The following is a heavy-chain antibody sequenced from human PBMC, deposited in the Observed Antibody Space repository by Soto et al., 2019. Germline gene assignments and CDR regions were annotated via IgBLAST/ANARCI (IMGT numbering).Heavy chain of an antibody. CDR1: GGTFSSYA. Sequence: ASVKVSCKASGGTFSSYAIGWVRQAPGQGLEWMGGIIPIFGTANYAQKFQGRVTITADESTSTAYMELSSLRSEDTAVYYCARDADRAIAVAETYNWFDPWGQGTLVTVS. CDR3: ARDADRAIAVAETYNWFDP. CDR2: IIPIFGTA. V-gene: IGHV1-69*13. J-gene: IGHJ5*02. D-gene: IGHD6-19*01.